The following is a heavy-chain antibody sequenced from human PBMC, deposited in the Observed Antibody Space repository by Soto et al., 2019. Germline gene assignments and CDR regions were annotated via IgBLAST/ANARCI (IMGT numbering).Heavy chain of an antibody. D-gene: IGHD2-15*01. CDR2: IYYSGST. J-gene: IGHJ4*02. V-gene: IGHV4-39*01. CDR3: ARHTPAISISDH. CDR1: GGSIRRSSYY. Sequence: QLQLQESGPGLVELAETLSLTCSVSGGSIRRSSYYWGWIREPPGRGLEWIGSIYYSGSTYYNPSLKSRVTISVDTSKNQFSLKLSSVTAADTAVYYCARHTPAISISDHWGQGTLVTVSS.